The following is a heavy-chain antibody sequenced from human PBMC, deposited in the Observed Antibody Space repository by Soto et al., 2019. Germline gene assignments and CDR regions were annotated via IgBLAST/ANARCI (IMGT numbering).Heavy chain of an antibody. Sequence: VKVSCKASGYTFTGYYMHWVRQAPGQGLEWMGWINPNSGGTNYAQKFQGWVTMTRDTSISTAYMELSRLRSDDTAVYYCARAAAAGLVSGYDPWGQGTLVTVSS. V-gene: IGHV1-2*04. J-gene: IGHJ5*02. D-gene: IGHD6-13*01. CDR2: INPNSGGT. CDR1: GYTFTGYY. CDR3: ARAAAAGLVSGYDP.